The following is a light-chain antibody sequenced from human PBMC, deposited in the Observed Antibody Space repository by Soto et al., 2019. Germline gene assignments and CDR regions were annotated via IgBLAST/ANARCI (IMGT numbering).Light chain of an antibody. CDR3: QQYNSYWT. V-gene: IGKV3-20*01. CDR1: QTVSNNF. J-gene: IGKJ1*01. Sequence: IVLTQSPGTLSLSPGERATLSCRASQTVSNNFLAWYQEKPGRGPRLLIYGASTRATGIPDRFSGSGSGTDFTLTISRLDPDDFATYYCQQYNSYWTFGQGTKV. CDR2: GAS.